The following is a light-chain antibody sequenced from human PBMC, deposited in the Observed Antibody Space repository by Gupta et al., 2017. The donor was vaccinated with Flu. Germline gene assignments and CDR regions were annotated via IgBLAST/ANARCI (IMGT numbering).Light chain of an antibody. Sequence: DIVLTQSPLSLPVIPGEPASISCRSSQSLLHSNGYNYLDWYVQKPGQSPQLLIYVASNRACGVADRFSGSGSGKDFTLKISRVEAEDVGIYYCMQNLRTVAFGHGTKVDIK. CDR2: VAS. CDR3: MQNLRTVA. J-gene: IGKJ3*01. CDR1: QSLLHSNGYNY. V-gene: IGKV2-28*01.